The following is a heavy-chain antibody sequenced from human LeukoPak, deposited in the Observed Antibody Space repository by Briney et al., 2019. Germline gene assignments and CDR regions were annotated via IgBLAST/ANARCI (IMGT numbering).Heavy chain of an antibody. CDR1: GFTFSSYS. Sequence: SGGSLTLSCAASGFTFSSYSMNWVRQAPGKGLEWVSSISSSSSYIYYADSVKGRFTISRDNAKNSLYLQMNSLRAEDTAVYHCAREKFISSGRGFTSWGQGTLVTVSS. J-gene: IGHJ5*02. V-gene: IGHV3-21*01. D-gene: IGHD3-3*01. CDR2: ISSSSSYI. CDR3: AREKFISSGRGFTS.